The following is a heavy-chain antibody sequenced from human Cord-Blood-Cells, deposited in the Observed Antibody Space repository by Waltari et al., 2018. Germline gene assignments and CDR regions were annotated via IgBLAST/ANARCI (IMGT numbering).Heavy chain of an antibody. CDR2: MNPNSGNT. V-gene: IGHV1-8*01. Sequence: NWVRQATGQGLEWMGWMNPNSGNTGYAQKFQGRVTMTRNTSISTAYMELSSLRSEDTAVYYCARGIYYDFWSGYYTLDYWGQGTLVTVSS. J-gene: IGHJ4*02. D-gene: IGHD3-3*01. CDR3: ARGIYYDFWSGYYTLDY.